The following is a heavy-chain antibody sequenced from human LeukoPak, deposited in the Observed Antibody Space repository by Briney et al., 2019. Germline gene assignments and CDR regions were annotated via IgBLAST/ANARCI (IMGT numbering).Heavy chain of an antibody. J-gene: IGHJ4*02. Sequence: ASVKVSCKASGYTFTGYYMFWVRQAPGQGLEWMGWINPNSGDANYAQKFQGRVTMTRDTSISTAYMELSSLRSEDTAVYYCARVGEGKQFDYWGQGTLVTVSS. CDR1: GYTFTGYY. CDR2: INPNSGDA. V-gene: IGHV1-2*02. D-gene: IGHD3-10*01. CDR3: ARVGEGKQFDY.